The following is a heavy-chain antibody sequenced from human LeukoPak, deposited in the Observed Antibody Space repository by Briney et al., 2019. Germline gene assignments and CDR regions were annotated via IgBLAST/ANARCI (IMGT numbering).Heavy chain of an antibody. D-gene: IGHD3-16*01. V-gene: IGHV1-2*06. J-gene: IGHJ4*02. Sequence: ASVKVSCKTSGETFTGDYIHWVRQAPGQGLEWLGRMNPNSGDTNYPQNFQGRVTMTRDTSISTAYMELSSLRSDDTAVYYCVPRGDGGFDYWGQGTLVIVSS. CDR1: GETFTGDY. CDR3: VPRGDGGFDY. CDR2: MNPNSGDT.